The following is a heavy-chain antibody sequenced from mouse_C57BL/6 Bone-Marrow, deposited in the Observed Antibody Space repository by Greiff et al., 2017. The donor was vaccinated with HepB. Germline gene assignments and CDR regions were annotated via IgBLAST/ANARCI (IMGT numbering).Heavy chain of an antibody. J-gene: IGHJ3*01. CDR2: IDPETGGT. V-gene: IGHV1-15*01. CDR3: TRGGLLPWFAY. D-gene: IGHD1-1*01. CDR1: GYTFTDYG. Sequence: VQLQQSGAELVRPGASVTLSCKASGYTFTDYGMHWVKQTPVHGLEWIGAIDPETGGTAYNQKFKGKAILTADKSSSTAYMELRSLTSEDSAVYYCTRGGLLPWFAYWGQGTLVTVSA.